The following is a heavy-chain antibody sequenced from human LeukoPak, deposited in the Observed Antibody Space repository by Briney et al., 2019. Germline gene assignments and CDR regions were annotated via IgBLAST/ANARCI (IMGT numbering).Heavy chain of an antibody. Sequence: SETLSLTCTVSGGSISSSSYYWSWIRQHPGKGLEWIGYIYYSGSTYYNPSLKSRVTISVDTSKNQFSLKLSSVTAADTAVYYCARTVTPSSLVRYFDYWGQGTLVTVSS. CDR3: ARTVTPSSLVRYFDY. V-gene: IGHV4-31*03. D-gene: IGHD4-17*01. CDR2: IYYSGST. J-gene: IGHJ4*02. CDR1: GGSISSSSYY.